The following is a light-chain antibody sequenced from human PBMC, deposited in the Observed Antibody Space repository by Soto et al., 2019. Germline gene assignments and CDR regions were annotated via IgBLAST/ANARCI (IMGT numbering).Light chain of an antibody. Sequence: EIVLTQSPGTLSLSPGERATLSFMASQSVSSYLAWYQQKPGQAPRLLIYDASNRATGIPARFSGSGSGTDFTLTISSLEPEDFAVYYCQQRSNWPVTFGPGTKVDIK. CDR1: QSVSSY. J-gene: IGKJ3*01. CDR2: DAS. V-gene: IGKV3-11*01. CDR3: QQRSNWPVT.